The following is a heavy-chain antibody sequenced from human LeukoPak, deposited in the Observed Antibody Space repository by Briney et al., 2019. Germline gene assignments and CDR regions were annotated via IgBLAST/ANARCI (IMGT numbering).Heavy chain of an antibody. D-gene: IGHD5-18*01. Sequence: ASVKVSCKASGYTFTGYYMHWVRQAPGQGLEWMGWMNPNSGDTGYAQKFQGRVTMTRNTSISTAYMELSSLRSEDTAVYYCARDTAEVINSYDDYWGQGTLVTVSS. J-gene: IGHJ4*02. CDR3: ARDTAEVINSYDDY. CDR2: MNPNSGDT. CDR1: GYTFTGYY. V-gene: IGHV1-8*02.